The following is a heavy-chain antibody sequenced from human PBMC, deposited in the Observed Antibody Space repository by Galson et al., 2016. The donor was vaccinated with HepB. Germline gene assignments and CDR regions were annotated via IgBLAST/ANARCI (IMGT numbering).Heavy chain of an antibody. V-gene: IGHV5-10-1*01. CDR1: GYIFTDHW. CDR3: ARTTDNDY. D-gene: IGHD4-11*01. J-gene: IGHJ4*02. Sequence: QSGAEVKKPGEFLSISCKGFGYIFTDHWITWVRQMPGKGLEWMGRIDPSDSYTNYSPSFQGHVTISGDKSISTAYLQWSSLKASDTAMYYCARTTDNDYWGQGTLVTVSS. CDR2: IDPSDSYT.